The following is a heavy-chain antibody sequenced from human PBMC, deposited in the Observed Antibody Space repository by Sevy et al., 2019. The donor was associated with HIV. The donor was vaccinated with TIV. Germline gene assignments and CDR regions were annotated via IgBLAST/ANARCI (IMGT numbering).Heavy chain of an antibody. D-gene: IGHD2-15*01. CDR1: GDSVSSNSAA. J-gene: IGHJ6*02. CDR3: ARAGGGGYCSGGSCYSSYYYFYGMDV. CDR2: TYYRSKWYN. V-gene: IGHV6-1*01. Sequence: SQTLSLTCAISGDSVSSNSAAWNWIRQSPSRGLEWLGRTYYRSKWYNDYAVSVKSRITINPDTSNNQFSLQLNSVTTEDTAVYYCARAGGGGYCSGGSCYSSYYYFYGMDVWGQGTTVTVSS.